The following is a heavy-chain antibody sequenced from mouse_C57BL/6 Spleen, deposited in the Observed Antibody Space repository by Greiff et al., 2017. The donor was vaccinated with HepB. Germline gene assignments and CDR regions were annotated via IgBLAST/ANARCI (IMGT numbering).Heavy chain of an antibody. CDR1: GYTFTDYY. V-gene: IGHV1-76*01. CDR2: IYPGSGNT. CDR3: ARIGLLRYYYAMDY. J-gene: IGHJ4*01. Sequence: VQLVESGAELVRPGASVKLSCKASGYTFTDYYINWVKQRPGQGLEWIARIYPGSGNTYYNEKFKGKATLTAEKSSSTAYMQLSSLTSEDSAVYFCARIGLLRYYYAMDYWGQGTSVTVSS. D-gene: IGHD2-3*01.